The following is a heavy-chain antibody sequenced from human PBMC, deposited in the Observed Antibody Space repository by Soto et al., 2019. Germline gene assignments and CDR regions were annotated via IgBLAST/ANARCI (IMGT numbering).Heavy chain of an antibody. CDR2: IYHSGST. Sequence: TSETLSLTCAVSGGSISSGGYSWSWIRQPPGKGLEWIGYIYHSGSTYYNPSLKSRVTISVDRSKNQFSLKLSSVTAADTAVYYCARVPLWFGELAVFDPWGQGTLVTVSS. J-gene: IGHJ5*02. D-gene: IGHD3-10*01. CDR3: ARVPLWFGELAVFDP. V-gene: IGHV4-30-2*01. CDR1: GGSISSGGYS.